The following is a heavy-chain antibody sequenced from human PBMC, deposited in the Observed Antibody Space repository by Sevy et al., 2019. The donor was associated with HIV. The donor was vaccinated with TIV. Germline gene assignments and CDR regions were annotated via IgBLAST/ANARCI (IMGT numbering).Heavy chain of an antibody. Sequence: ASVKVSCKVSGYTLTELSMHWVRQAPGEGLEWMGCFDPEDGETIYAQKFQGRVTMTEDTSTDTAYMELSSLGSDEKAVYYCATTHPIKIVGATRGYYYFMDVWGKGSTVTVSS. D-gene: IGHD1-26*01. CDR2: FDPEDGET. CDR3: ATTHPIKIVGATRGYYYFMDV. J-gene: IGHJ6*03. V-gene: IGHV1-24*01. CDR1: GYTLTELS.